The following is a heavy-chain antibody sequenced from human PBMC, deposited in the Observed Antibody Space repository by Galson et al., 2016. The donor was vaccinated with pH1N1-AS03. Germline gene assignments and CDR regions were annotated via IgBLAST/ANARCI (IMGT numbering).Heavy chain of an antibody. J-gene: IGHJ4*02. CDR3: AIRVDFWSGLPYYFDY. D-gene: IGHD3-3*01. CDR2: IYPGDSGT. CDR1: GYRFTSYW. V-gene: IGHV5-51*01. Sequence: QSGAEVKKPGESLKISCKGSGYRFTSYWIGWVRQMPGKGLEWMGVIYPGDSGTRYSPSFQGRVTISVDKSISTAYLQWSSLKASDTAMYYCAIRVDFWSGLPYYFDYWGQGTLVTVSS.